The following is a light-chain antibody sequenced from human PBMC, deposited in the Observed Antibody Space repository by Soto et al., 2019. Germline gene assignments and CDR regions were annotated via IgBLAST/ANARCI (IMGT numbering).Light chain of an antibody. V-gene: IGKV3-15*01. CDR2: GSS. CDR1: QSPRNN. Sequence: EIVMTQSPATLSVSPGDRATLSCRASQSPRNNLAWFQQKPGQAPRLLLYGSSTRATGIPARFSGSGSGTEFTLTISSLQSEDFAVYFCQQYDTWPHTFGQGTKLEI. CDR3: QQYDTWPHT. J-gene: IGKJ2*01.